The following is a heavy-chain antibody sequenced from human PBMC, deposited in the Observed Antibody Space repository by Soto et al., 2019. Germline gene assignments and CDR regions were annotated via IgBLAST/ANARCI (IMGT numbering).Heavy chain of an antibody. D-gene: IGHD3-10*01. CDR1: DYTYTSYG. J-gene: IGHJ3*02. CDR3: ARIETITMVRGVIIDAFDI. CDR2: ISGYNGYT. V-gene: IGHV1-18*01. Sequence: HVQLVQSGAEVKKPGASVKVSCKASDYTYTSYGISWVRQAPGQGLEWIGWISGYNGYTNYAQKLQGRVTMTTDTSTNTAYMELTSLRSDDTAVYYCARIETITMVRGVIIDAFDIWGQGTMVTVSS.